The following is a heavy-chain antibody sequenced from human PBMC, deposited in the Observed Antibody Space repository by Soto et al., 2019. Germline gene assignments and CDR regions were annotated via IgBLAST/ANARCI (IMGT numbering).Heavy chain of an antibody. CDR3: AIQNMLVVALDYYYAMDV. CDR1: GFTFSGYA. V-gene: IGHV3-30*03. Sequence: QVLLVESGGGVVQPGRSLRLSCAASGFTFSGYAIHWVRQAPGKRLEWVAVISNDGSNKYYVDSVKGRFTISRDNSKNTLYLQMNNLRAEDTAVYYCAIQNMLVVALDYYYAMDVWGQGTTVTVSS. CDR2: ISNDGSNK. D-gene: IGHD2-15*01. J-gene: IGHJ6*02.